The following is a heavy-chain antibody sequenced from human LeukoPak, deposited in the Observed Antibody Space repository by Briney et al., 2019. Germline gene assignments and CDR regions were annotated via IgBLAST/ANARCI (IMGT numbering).Heavy chain of an antibody. V-gene: IGHV3-21*01. Sequence: GGSLRLSCAASGFTLSSYSMKWVRQAPGKGLEWVSSISSSSIYIYYADSVKGRFTISRDNAKNSLYLQMNSLRDEDTAVYYCARSELGYNYHYMDVWGKGTTVTVSS. J-gene: IGHJ6*03. CDR2: ISSSSIYI. CDR1: GFTLSSYS. D-gene: IGHD7-27*01. CDR3: ARSELGYNYHYMDV.